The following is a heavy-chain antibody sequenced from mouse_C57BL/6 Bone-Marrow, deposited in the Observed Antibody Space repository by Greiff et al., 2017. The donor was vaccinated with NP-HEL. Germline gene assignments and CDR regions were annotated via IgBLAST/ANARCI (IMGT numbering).Heavy chain of an antibody. J-gene: IGHJ3*01. CDR1: GYTFTSYW. D-gene: IGHD2-13*01. Sequence: QVQLQQPGAELVKPGASVTLSCKASGYTFTSYWMQWVKQRPGQGLEWIGEIDPSDSYTNYNQKFKGKATLTVDTSSSTAYMQLSSLTSEDSAVYYCARDYWAFAYWGQGTLVTVSA. V-gene: IGHV1-50*01. CDR3: ARDYWAFAY. CDR2: IDPSDSYT.